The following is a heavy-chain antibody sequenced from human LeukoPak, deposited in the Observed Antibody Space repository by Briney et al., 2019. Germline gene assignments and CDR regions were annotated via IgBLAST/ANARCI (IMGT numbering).Heavy chain of an antibody. CDR1: GFTFSSYA. CDR3: AKQLGYCSDGSCYFPY. Sequence: PGGSLRLSCAASGFTFSSYAMHWVRQAPGKGLEWVAVISYDGSNKYYADSVKGRFTISRDNSKSTLRLQMNSLRAEDTAVYCCAKQLGYCSDGSCYFPYWGQGTLVTVSS. D-gene: IGHD2-15*01. V-gene: IGHV3-30-3*02. CDR2: ISYDGSNK. J-gene: IGHJ4*02.